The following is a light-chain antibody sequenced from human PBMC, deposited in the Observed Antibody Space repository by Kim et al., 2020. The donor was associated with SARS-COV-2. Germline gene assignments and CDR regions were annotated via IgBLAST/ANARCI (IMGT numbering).Light chain of an antibody. V-gene: IGLV2-14*03. CDR2: DIT. Sequence: GQSITIYCIGSSSDIGDSKHVCWYQQHPGKAPKLIIYDITNRPSGLSSRFSGSKSGNTASLTISGLQGEDEAVYYCSSYTTSGTLVFGGGTKVTVL. J-gene: IGLJ2*01. CDR3: SSYTTSGTLV. CDR1: SSDIGDSKH.